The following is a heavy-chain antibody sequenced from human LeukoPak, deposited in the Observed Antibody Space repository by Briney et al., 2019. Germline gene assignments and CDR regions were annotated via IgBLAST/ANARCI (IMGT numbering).Heavy chain of an antibody. CDR3: AGGGFSGFDR. D-gene: IGHD1-14*01. V-gene: IGHV3-74*01. J-gene: IGHJ4*02. CDR1: EITFYTFW. CDR2: VDRDGSNT. Sequence: PGGSLRLSSVASEITFYTFWMHWVRHAPGKGLVWVARVDRDGSNTNYADSVKGRFTVSRDNSKNALYLEMKSLRVEDTAVYYCAGGGFSGFDRWGQGVLVSVSS.